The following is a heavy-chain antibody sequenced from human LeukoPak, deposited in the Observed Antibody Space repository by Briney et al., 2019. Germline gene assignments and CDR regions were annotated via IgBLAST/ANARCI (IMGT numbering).Heavy chain of an antibody. V-gene: IGHV3-11*01. D-gene: IGHD2-2*01. CDR1: GFTFSDYY. Sequence: GGSLRLSRAASGFTFSDYYMSWIRQAPGKGLEWVSYISSSGSTIYYADSVKGRFTISRDNAKNSLYLQMNSLRAEDTAVYYCARDRVGYCSSTSCYNYYYGMDVWGQGTTDTVSS. J-gene: IGHJ6*02. CDR3: ARDRVGYCSSTSCYNYYYGMDV. CDR2: ISSSGSTI.